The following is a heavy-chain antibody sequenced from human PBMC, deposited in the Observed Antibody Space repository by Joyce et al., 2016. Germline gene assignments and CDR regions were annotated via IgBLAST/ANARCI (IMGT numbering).Heavy chain of an antibody. V-gene: IGHV5-51*01. CDR3: ASTPRPGGFGADFWSGYNEAFDI. J-gene: IGHJ3*02. CDR1: GYSFTYYW. CDR2: IYPADSDT. Sequence: EVQLVQSGAEVRKPGESLTISCEGSGYSFTYYWIGWVRQTPGRGLEWMGIIYPADSDTKYSPSFEGQVTIAADTSINTAYLQWSSRKASDSATYYCASTPRPGGFGADFWSGYNEAFDIWGHGTMVTVSS. D-gene: IGHD3-3*01.